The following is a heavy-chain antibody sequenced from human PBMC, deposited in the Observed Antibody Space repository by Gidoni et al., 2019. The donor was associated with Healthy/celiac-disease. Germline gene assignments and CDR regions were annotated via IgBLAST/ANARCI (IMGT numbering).Heavy chain of an antibody. D-gene: IGHD3-10*01. CDR1: GGSFSGYY. Sequence: QVQLQQWGAGLLKPSETLSLTCAVYGGSFSGYYWSWIRQPPGKGLEWIGEINHSGSTNYNPSLKSRVTISVDTSKNQFSLKLSSVTAADTAVYYCARGGLTYYYGSGSYAYWGQGTLVTVSS. V-gene: IGHV4-34*01. J-gene: IGHJ4*02. CDR2: INHSGST. CDR3: ARGGLTYYYGSGSYAY.